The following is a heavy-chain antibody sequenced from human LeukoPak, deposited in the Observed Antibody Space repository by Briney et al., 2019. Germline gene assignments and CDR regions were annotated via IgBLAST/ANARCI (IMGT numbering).Heavy chain of an antibody. Sequence: PSETLSLTCTVSGGSISSGDNYWSWIRQPPGKGLEWTGYIYYSGSTYYNPSLKSRVTISVDTSKNRFSLKLSSVTAADTAVYYCARGDLYSSSWYNWGQGTLVTVSS. CDR3: ARGDLYSSSWYN. V-gene: IGHV4-30-4*08. D-gene: IGHD6-13*01. J-gene: IGHJ4*02. CDR1: GGSISSGDNY. CDR2: IYYSGST.